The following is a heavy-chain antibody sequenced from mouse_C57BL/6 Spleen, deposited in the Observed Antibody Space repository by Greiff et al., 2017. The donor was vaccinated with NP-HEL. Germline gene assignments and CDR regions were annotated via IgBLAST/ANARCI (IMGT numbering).Heavy chain of an antibody. CDR3: ARRVYDCYLYYYAMDY. Sequence: VQLQQSGPELVKPGASVKIPCKASGYTFTDYNMDWVKQSHGKSLEWIGDINPNNGGTIYNQKFKGKATLTVDKSSSTAYMELRSLTSEDTAVYYCARRVYDCYLYYYAMDYWGQGTSVTVSS. CDR2: INPNNGGT. V-gene: IGHV1-18*01. D-gene: IGHD2-3*01. J-gene: IGHJ4*01. CDR1: GYTFTDYN.